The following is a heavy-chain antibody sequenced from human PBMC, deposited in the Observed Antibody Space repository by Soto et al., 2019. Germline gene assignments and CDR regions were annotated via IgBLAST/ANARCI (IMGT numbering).Heavy chain of an antibody. J-gene: IGHJ3*02. V-gene: IGHV3-15*01. CDR3: TTDLHPMTTGLGDAFDI. Sequence: GGSLRLSCAASGFTFSNAWMSWVRQAPGKGLEWVGRIKSKTDGGTTDYAAPVKGRFTISRDDSKNTLYLQMNSLKTEDTAVYYCTTDLHPMTTGLGDAFDIWGQGTMVTVSS. CDR2: IKSKTDGGTT. D-gene: IGHD4-17*01. CDR1: GFTFSNAW.